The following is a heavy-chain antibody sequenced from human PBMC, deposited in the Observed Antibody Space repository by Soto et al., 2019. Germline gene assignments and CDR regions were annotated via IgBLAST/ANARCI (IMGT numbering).Heavy chain of an antibody. CDR3: AKLRYFDWSAYNWFEY. J-gene: IGHJ5*01. CDR1: GFTFSSYA. V-gene: IGHV3-23*01. CDR2: ISGSGGTT. Sequence: GGSLILSCAASGFTFSSYAMSWVPKAPGKGLEWVSAISGSGGTTYYADSEKGQFTNSRDNSKNKMNLQMNSLRAEDTAVYYCAKLRYFDWSAYNWFEYWGQGT. D-gene: IGHD3-9*01.